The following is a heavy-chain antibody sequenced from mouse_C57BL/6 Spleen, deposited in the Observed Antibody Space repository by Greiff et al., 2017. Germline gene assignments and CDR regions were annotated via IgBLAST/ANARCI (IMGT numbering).Heavy chain of an antibody. J-gene: IGHJ2*01. CDR2: IRNKANGYTT. D-gene: IGHD1-1*01. CDR3: ARSGSSYDPLYFDY. V-gene: IGHV7-3*01. CDR1: GFTFTDYY. Sequence: EVMLVESGGGLVQPGGSLSLSCAASGFTFTDYYMSWVRQPPGKALEWLGFIRNKANGYTTEYSASVKGRFTISRDNSQSILYLQMNALRAEDSATYYCARSGSSYDPLYFDYWGQGTTLTVSS.